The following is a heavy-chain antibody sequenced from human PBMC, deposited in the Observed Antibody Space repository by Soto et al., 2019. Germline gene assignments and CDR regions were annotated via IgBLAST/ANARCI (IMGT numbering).Heavy chain of an antibody. CDR1: GFTFSSYG. J-gene: IGHJ6*02. CDR3: AREGSGWYDYNYYGMDV. V-gene: IGHV3-33*01. CDR2: IWHDGSNK. D-gene: IGHD6-19*01. Sequence: QVQLVESGGGVVQPGRSLRLSCAASGFTFSSYGMHWVRQAPGKGLEWVAVIWHDGSNKYYADSVKGRFTISRDNSKNTQYLQMNSLRDEETAVYYCAREGSGWYDYNYYGMDVWGQGTTVTVSS.